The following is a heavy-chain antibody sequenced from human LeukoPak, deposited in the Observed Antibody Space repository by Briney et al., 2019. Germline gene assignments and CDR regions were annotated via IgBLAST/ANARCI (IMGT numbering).Heavy chain of an antibody. V-gene: IGHV3-23*01. CDR3: AKAFYDSSGYSCLDY. CDR2: ISGSGGST. Sequence: PGGSLRLSCAASGFTFSSYAMSWVRQAPGKGLEWVSAISGSGGSTYYADSVKGRFTISRDNSKNTLYLQMNSLRAEDTAVYYCAKAFYDSSGYSCLDYWGQGTLVTASS. CDR1: GFTFSSYA. J-gene: IGHJ4*02. D-gene: IGHD3-22*01.